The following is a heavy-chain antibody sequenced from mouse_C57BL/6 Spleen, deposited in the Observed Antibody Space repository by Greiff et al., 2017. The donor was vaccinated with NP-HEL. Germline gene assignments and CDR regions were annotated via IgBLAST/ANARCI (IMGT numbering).Heavy chain of an antibody. Sequence: EVKVVESGGGLVKPGGSLKLSCAASGFTFSDYGMHWVRQAPEKGLEWVAYISSGSSTIYYADTVKGRFTISRDNAKNTLFLQMTSLRAEDTAMYYCASLRGYWGQGTTLTVSS. CDR1: GFTFSDYG. D-gene: IGHD1-1*01. CDR2: ISSGSSTI. J-gene: IGHJ2*01. V-gene: IGHV5-17*01. CDR3: ASLRGY.